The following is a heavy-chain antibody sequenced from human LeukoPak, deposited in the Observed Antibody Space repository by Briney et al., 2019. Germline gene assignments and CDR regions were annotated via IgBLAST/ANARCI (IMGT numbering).Heavy chain of an antibody. V-gene: IGHV4-39*01. Sequence: SETLSLTCTVSGGSIRRSGYYWGWIRQPPGKGLEWIGSIYYSGSTDYNPSLKSRVTISVDTSKNQFSLKLTSVTAADTAVYYCVPYVVGTGYLAWGQGTLVTVSS. D-gene: IGHD3-9*01. CDR1: GGSIRRSGYY. CDR3: VPYVVGTGYLA. J-gene: IGHJ5*02. CDR2: IYYSGST.